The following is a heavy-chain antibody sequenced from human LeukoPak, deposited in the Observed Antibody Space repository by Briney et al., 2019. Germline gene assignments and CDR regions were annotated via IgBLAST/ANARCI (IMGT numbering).Heavy chain of an antibody. Sequence: GRSLRLSCAASGFTFSDYGIHWVRQAPGKGLEWVAVIWYDGTNEYYGDSVKGRFTISRDNSKNTLYLQMNSLRAEDTAVYYCAKDQGSYSTTADSWGQGTLVTVSS. V-gene: IGHV3-33*06. CDR2: IWYDGTNE. CDR3: AKDQGSYSTTADS. CDR1: GFTFSDYG. D-gene: IGHD1-26*01. J-gene: IGHJ5*01.